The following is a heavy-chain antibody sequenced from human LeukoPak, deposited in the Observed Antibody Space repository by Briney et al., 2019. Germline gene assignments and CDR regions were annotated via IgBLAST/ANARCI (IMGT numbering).Heavy chain of an antibody. J-gene: IGHJ4*02. D-gene: IGHD3-10*01. V-gene: IGHV6-1*01. Sequence: SQSLSLTCAISGDSVSGSPAVWNWIRQSPSRGLGWLGRAHYRSKWYIDYAVSVKGRITITPDTSKNQFSLQLNSVTPEDTAVYYCARGAVRGGTNFDYWGQGTLVTVSS. CDR1: GDSVSGSPAV. CDR3: ARGAVRGGTNFDY. CDR2: AHYRSKWYI.